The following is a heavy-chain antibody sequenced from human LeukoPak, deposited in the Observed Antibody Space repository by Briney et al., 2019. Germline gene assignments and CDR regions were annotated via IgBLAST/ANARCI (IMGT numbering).Heavy chain of an antibody. V-gene: IGHV1-18*01. CDR2: ISAYNGNT. Sequence: ASVKVSCKASGYTFTSYGISWVRQAPGQGLEWMGWISAYNGNTNYAQKFQGRVTITADKSTSTAYMELSSLRSEDTAVYYCARDHGYCSSTSCYAYIGYWGQGTLVTVSS. D-gene: IGHD2-2*03. J-gene: IGHJ4*02. CDR1: GYTFTSYG. CDR3: ARDHGYCSSTSCYAYIGY.